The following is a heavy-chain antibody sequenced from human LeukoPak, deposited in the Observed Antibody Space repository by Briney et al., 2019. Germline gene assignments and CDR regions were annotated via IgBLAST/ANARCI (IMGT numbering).Heavy chain of an antibody. CDR1: GFTFSSYA. CDR3: AKGATLWGSGSR. D-gene: IGHD3-10*01. V-gene: IGHV3-23*01. Sequence: PGGSLRLSCAASGFTFSSYAMSWVRQAPGKGLEWVSTISGSGGSTYYAESVKGRFTISRDNSKNTLYLQMNSLRAEDTAVYYCAKGATLWGSGSRWGQGTLVTVSS. J-gene: IGHJ4*02. CDR2: ISGSGGST.